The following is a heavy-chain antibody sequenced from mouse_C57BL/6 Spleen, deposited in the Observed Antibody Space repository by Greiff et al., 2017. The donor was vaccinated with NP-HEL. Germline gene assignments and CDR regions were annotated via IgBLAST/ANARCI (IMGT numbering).Heavy chain of an antibody. Sequence: QVQLQQSGAELVRPGTSVKVSCKASGYAFTNYLIEWVKQRPGQGLEWIGVINPGSGGTNYNEKFKGKATLTADKSSSTAYMQLSSLTSEDSAVYFCARTYCGSYYYAMDYWGQGTSVTVSS. J-gene: IGHJ4*01. CDR1: GYAFTNYL. D-gene: IGHD1-1*01. V-gene: IGHV1-54*01. CDR2: INPGSGGT. CDR3: ARTYCGSYYYAMDY.